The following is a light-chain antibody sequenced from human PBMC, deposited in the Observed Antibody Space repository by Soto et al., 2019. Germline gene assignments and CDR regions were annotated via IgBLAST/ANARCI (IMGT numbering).Light chain of an antibody. CDR2: EDS. J-gene: IGLJ2*01. Sequence: NFTLTQPQFVSESPGKTVTISCTRSSGSVASNYVQWYQQRPGRAPTTVVFEDSQRPSGVPDRFSGSIDRTSNSASLTISALKTEDEADYYCQSSDSSDHVVFGGGTKVTVL. V-gene: IGLV6-57*04. CDR1: SGSVASNY. CDR3: QSSDSSDHVV.